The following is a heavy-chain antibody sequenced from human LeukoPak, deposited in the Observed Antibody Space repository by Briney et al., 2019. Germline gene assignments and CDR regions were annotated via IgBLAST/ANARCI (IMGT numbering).Heavy chain of an antibody. V-gene: IGHV1-18*01. J-gene: IGHJ6*02. CDR1: GYTSTSYG. D-gene: IGHD3-22*01. Sequence: ASVKVSCKASGYTSTSYGISWVRQAPGQGLEWMGWISAYNGNTNYAQKLQGRVTMTTDTSTSTAYMELRSLRSDDTAVYYCARHDSSGPAALYYYYGMDVWGQGTTVTVSS. CDR2: ISAYNGNT. CDR3: ARHDSSGPAALYYYYGMDV.